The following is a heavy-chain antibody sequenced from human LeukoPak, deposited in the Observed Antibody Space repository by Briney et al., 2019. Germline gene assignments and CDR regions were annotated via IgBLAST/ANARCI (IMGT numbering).Heavy chain of an antibody. Sequence: SETLSLTCAVYGGSFSSYYWSWIRQPPGKGLEWIGEINHSGSTNYNPSLKSRVTISVDTSKNQFSLKLSSVTAADTAVYYCARSRGYSYGSYFDYWGQGTLVTVSS. D-gene: IGHD5-18*01. J-gene: IGHJ4*02. V-gene: IGHV4-34*01. CDR2: INHSGST. CDR1: GGSFSSYY. CDR3: ARSRGYSYGSYFDY.